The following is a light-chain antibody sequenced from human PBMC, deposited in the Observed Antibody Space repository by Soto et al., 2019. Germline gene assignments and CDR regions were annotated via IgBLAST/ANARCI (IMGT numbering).Light chain of an antibody. CDR2: AAS. J-gene: IGKJ2*01. Sequence: DIQMTQSTSSLAASVGDSVTLTCRASQRITSYLNWYQQRLGEAPKLLIFAASNLKSGVPSRFSGNGFGTVFTLSITSLQPEDFATYYCQQSYTAPYTFGQGTKLEIK. V-gene: IGKV1-39*01. CDR1: QRITSY. CDR3: QQSYTAPYT.